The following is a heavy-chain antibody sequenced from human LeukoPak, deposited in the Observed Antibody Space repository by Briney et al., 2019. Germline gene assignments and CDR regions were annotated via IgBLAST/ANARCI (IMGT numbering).Heavy chain of an antibody. J-gene: IGHJ6*02. D-gene: IGHD6-13*01. CDR2: ISAYNGNT. V-gene: IGHV1-18*01. CDR1: GYTFTSYG. CDR3: ARYHKGWYSSSWTEYYYYYGMDV. Sequence: ASVKVSCKASGYTFTSYGISWVRQAPGQGLEWMGWISAYNGNTNYAQKLQGRVTMNTDTSTSTAYMELRSLRSDDTAVYYCARYHKGWYSSSWTEYYYYYGMDVWGQGTTVTVSS.